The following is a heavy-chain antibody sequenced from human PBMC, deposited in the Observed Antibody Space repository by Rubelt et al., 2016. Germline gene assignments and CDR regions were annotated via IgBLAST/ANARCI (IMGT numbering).Heavy chain of an antibody. Sequence: QVQLQQWGAGLLKPSETLSLACAVYGGSFSGYYWSWIRQPPGKGLEWIGEINHSGSTNYNPSLKSRVTISVDTSKNHFSLKLSSVTVADTAVYYCARGEAVRSRDSSGYWVAPDWGQGTLVTVSS. V-gene: IGHV4-34*01. J-gene: IGHJ4*02. CDR1: GGSFSGYY. CDR2: INHSGST. CDR3: ARGEAVRSRDSSGYWVAPD. D-gene: IGHD3-22*01.